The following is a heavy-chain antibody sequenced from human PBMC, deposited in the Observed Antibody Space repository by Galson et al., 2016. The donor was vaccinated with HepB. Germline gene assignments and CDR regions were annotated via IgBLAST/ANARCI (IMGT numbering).Heavy chain of an antibody. CDR2: INNDGSST. V-gene: IGHV3-74*01. CDR1: GFTFTQCW. J-gene: IGHJ6*02. Sequence: LRLSCAASGFTFTQCWMHWVRLAPGKGLAWVARINNDGSSTNYADSAKGRFTISRDNVENTVYLQMNSLTVEDTAIYFCARGPRYQVHYAMDVWGQGTTGTVS. CDR3: ARGPRYQVHYAMDV. D-gene: IGHD2-2*01.